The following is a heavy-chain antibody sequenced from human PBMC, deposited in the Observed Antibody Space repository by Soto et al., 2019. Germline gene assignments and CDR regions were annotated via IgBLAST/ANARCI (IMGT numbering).Heavy chain of an antibody. V-gene: IGHV4-59*08. D-gene: IGHD7-27*01. Sequence: SETLSLTCTVSGGSISSYYWSWIRQPPGKGLEWIGYIYYSGSTNYNPSLKSRVTISVDTSKNQFSLKLSSVTAADTAVYYCARPELGRGAFDIWGQGTMVTVS. J-gene: IGHJ3*02. CDR2: IYYSGST. CDR1: GGSISSYY. CDR3: ARPELGRGAFDI.